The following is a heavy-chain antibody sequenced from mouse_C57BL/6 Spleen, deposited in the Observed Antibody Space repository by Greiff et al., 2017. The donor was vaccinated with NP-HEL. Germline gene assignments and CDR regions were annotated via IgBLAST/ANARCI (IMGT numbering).Heavy chain of an antibody. V-gene: IGHV1-55*01. CDR3: ARTGYDYDGLTMDY. Sequence: VQLQQPGAELVKPGASVKMSCKASGYTFTSYWITWVKQRPGQGLAWIGDIYPGSGSTNYNEKFKSKATLTVDTSSSTAYMQLSSLTSEDSAVYYCARTGYDYDGLTMDYWGQGTSVTVSS. J-gene: IGHJ4*01. D-gene: IGHD2-4*01. CDR1: GYTFTSYW. CDR2: IYPGSGST.